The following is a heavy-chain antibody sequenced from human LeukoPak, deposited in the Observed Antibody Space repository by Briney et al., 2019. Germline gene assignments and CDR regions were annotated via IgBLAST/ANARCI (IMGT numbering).Heavy chain of an antibody. J-gene: IGHJ4*02. V-gene: IGHV3-9*01. D-gene: IGHD6-13*01. CDR2: ISWNSGSI. CDR1: GFTFDDYA. Sequence: QAGGSLRLSCAASGFTFDDYAMHWVRQAPGKGLEWVSGISWNSGSIGYADSVKGRFTISRDNAKNSLYLQMNSLRAEDTALYYCAKGSIAAAGTDFDYWGQGTLVTVSS. CDR3: AKGSIAAAGTDFDY.